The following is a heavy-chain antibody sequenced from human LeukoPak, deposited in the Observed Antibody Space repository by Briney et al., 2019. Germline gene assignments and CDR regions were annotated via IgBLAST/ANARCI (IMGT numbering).Heavy chain of an antibody. J-gene: IGHJ4*02. CDR2: ISDSGGNT. CDR1: GFTFSSHA. Sequence: GGSLRLSCAASGFTFSSHAMGWVRQAPGKGLDWVSAISDSGGNTYSADSVKGRFTISRDNFKNTVYLQMNNLGAGDTALYYCARRSGGNSGPFDYWGQGTLVAVSS. D-gene: IGHD4-23*01. CDR3: ARRSGGNSGPFDY. V-gene: IGHV3-23*01.